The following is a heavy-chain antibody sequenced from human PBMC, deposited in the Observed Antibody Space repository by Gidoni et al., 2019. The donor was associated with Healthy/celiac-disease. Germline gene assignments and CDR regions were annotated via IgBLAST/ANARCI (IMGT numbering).Heavy chain of an antibody. Sequence: EVQLVESGGGVVQPGRSLRPSCAASGFTFDDYAMHWVRQAPGKGLEWVSGISWNSGSIGYADSVKGRFTISRDNAKNSLYLQMNSLRAEDTALYYCAKERGRWGDYDSGHDAFDIWGQGTMVTVSS. V-gene: IGHV3-9*01. CDR1: GFTFDDYA. J-gene: IGHJ3*02. CDR3: AKERGRWGDYDSGHDAFDI. CDR2: ISWNSGSI. D-gene: IGHD3-22*01.